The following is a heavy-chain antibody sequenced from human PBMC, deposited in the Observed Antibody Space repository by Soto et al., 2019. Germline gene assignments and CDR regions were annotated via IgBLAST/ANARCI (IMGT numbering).Heavy chain of an antibody. CDR2: ISYDGSNE. CDR3: AKDEGSRGRNGLLDY. V-gene: IGHV3-30*18. Sequence: QVQLVEAGGGVVQPGRSLRLSCSASGFIFSEYGIQWVRQAPGKGLEWVAVISYDGSNEYDADSVKGRFTISRDNSKNMVYLQMNSLRAEDTAVYFCAKDEGSRGRNGLLDYWGQGALVTVSS. J-gene: IGHJ4*02. CDR1: GFIFSEYG. D-gene: IGHD6-19*01.